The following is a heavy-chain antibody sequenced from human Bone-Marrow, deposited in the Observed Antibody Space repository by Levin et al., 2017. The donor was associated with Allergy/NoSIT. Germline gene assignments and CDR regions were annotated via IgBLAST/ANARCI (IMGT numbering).Heavy chain of an antibody. CDR2: INPNSGGT. CDR3: ASGRPSAAAGNWFDP. D-gene: IGHD6-13*01. V-gene: IGHV1-2*06. CDR1: GYTFTGYY. J-gene: IGHJ5*02. Sequence: ASVKVSCKASGYTFTGYYMHWVRQAPGQGLEWMGRINPNSGGTNYAQKFQGRVTMTRDTSISTAYMELSRLRSDDTAVYYCASGRPSAAAGNWFDPWGQGTLVTVSS.